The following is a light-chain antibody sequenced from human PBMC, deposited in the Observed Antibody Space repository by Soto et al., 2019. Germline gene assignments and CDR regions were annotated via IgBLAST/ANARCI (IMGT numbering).Light chain of an antibody. CDR3: QQANSFPFT. CDR1: QAISSW. CDR2: ATS. V-gene: IGKV1-12*01. J-gene: IGKJ2*01. Sequence: DIQMTQSPSSVSASVGDRVTITCRASQAISSWLAWYQQKPGKAPKLLIYATSTLQSGVPSRFSGSSSGSDFTLTISSLQPEDFATYYCQQANSFPFTFGQGTKLEIK.